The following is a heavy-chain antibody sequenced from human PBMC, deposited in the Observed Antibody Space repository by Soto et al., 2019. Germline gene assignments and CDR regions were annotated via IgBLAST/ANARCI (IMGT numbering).Heavy chain of an antibody. CDR1: GGSFSDNY. CDR3: ARLFCVRTSHMVWFYS. Sequence: SETLSLTCRVDGGSFSDNYWNWIRQSPGKGLEWIGEINHRGTINYNPSLRSRVTLSVDTSKNEFSLRLTSVTAADTAVYYCARLFCVRTSHMVWFYSWGQGTKVTVYS. J-gene: IGHJ5*01. V-gene: IGHV4-34*01. D-gene: IGHD3-9*01. CDR2: INHRGTI.